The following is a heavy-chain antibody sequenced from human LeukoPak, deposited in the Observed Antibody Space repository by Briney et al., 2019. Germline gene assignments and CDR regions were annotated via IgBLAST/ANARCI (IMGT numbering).Heavy chain of an antibody. J-gene: IGHJ4*02. Sequence: GGSLRLSCAASGFTFSTYWMSWVRQAPGKGLECVSVIYSGGSTYYADSVKGRFTISRDNSKNTLYLQMNSLRAEDTAVYYCAGEVLSSSWRLRDYWGQGTLVTVSS. CDR2: IYSGGST. D-gene: IGHD6-13*01. CDR1: GFTFSTYW. CDR3: AGEVLSSSWRLRDY. V-gene: IGHV3-53*01.